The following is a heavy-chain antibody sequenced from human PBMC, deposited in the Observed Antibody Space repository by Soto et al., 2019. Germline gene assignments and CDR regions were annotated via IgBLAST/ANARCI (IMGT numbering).Heavy chain of an antibody. CDR2: ISAYNGNT. J-gene: IGHJ3*02. D-gene: IGHD3-3*01. CDR3: ARLKSRRNTIAAVVIISPCSFDI. V-gene: IGHV1-18*01. Sequence: ASVKVSCKASGYTFTSYGISWVRQAPGQGLEWMGWISAYNGNTNYAQKLQGRVTMTTDTSTSTAYMELRSLRSDYSAVYYCARLKSRRNTIAAVVIISPCSFDICGQRTMVTVSS. CDR1: GYTFTSYG.